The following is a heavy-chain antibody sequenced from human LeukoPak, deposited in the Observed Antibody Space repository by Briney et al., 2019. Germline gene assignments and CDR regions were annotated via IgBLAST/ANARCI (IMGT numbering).Heavy chain of an antibody. V-gene: IGHV4-59*01. Sequence: NPSETLSLTCTVSGGSISSYYWSWIRQPPGKGLEWIGYIYYSGSTNYNPSLKSRVTISVDTSKNQFSLKLSSVTAADTAVYYCARPKYSSGLNAFDIWGQGTMVTVSS. CDR3: ARPKYSSGLNAFDI. CDR2: IYYSGST. CDR1: GGSISSYY. D-gene: IGHD6-19*01. J-gene: IGHJ3*02.